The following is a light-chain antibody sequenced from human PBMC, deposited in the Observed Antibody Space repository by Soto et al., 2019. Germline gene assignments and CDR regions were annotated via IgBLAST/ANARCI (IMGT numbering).Light chain of an antibody. Sequence: EIVLTQSPGTLSLSPRERATLSCRASQSVSSTFLAWFQQKPGQAPRLLIYGASSRATGIPDRFSGSGSGTDFTLTINRLEPEDFAVYYCQQFGTSPLWTFGQGTKVEIK. J-gene: IGKJ1*01. V-gene: IGKV3-20*01. CDR1: QSVSSTF. CDR2: GAS. CDR3: QQFGTSPLWT.